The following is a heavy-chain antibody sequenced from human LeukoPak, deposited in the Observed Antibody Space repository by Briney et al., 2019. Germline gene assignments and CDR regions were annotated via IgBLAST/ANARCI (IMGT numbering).Heavy chain of an antibody. J-gene: IGHJ4*02. V-gene: IGHV1-2*02. CDR2: IDPNSGGT. CDR1: GYTFTVYY. D-gene: IGHD1-1*01. CDR3: ARAKRLPLDY. Sequence: ASVKVSCKASGYTFTVYYIHWVRQAPGQGLEWMGWIDPNSGGTNYAQKFQGRVTMTRDTSINTAYMELSRLRSDHSAVYYCARAKRLPLDYWGQGTLVTVSS.